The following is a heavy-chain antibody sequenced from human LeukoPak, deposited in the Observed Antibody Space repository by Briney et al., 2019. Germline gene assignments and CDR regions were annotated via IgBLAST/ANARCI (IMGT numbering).Heavy chain of an antibody. CDR2: IYSGGST. CDR1: VFTVSSNY. Sequence: GGSLRLSCAASVFTVSSNYMSWVRQAPGKGLEWVSVIYSGGSTYYADSVKGRFTISRDNSKNTLYLQMSSLRAEDTAVYYCARDSINGMDVWGQGITVTVSS. CDR3: ARDSINGMDV. V-gene: IGHV3-66*01. J-gene: IGHJ6*02. D-gene: IGHD4-11*01.